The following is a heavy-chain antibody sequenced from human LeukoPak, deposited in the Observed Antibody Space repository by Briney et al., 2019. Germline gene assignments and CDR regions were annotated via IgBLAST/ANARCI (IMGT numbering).Heavy chain of an antibody. J-gene: IGHJ5*02. Sequence: GGSLRLSCAASGFTFGSYAMHWVRQAPGKGLEWVAVISYDGSNKYYADSVKGRFTISRDNSKNTLYLQMNSLRAEDTAVYYCARDRQLTMVRGVRFWFDPWGQGTLVTVSS. CDR3: ARDRQLTMVRGVRFWFDP. CDR2: ISYDGSNK. CDR1: GFTFGSYA. V-gene: IGHV3-30-3*01. D-gene: IGHD3-10*01.